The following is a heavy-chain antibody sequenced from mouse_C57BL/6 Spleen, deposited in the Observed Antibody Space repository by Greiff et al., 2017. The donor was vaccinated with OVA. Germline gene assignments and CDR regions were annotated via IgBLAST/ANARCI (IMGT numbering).Heavy chain of an antibody. V-gene: IGHV5-17*01. CDR3: ARDLEGYFDV. CDR2: ISSGSSTI. J-gene: IGHJ1*03. Sequence: VQLKESGGGLVKPGGSLKLSCAASGFTFSDYGMHWVRQAPEKGLEWVAYISSGSSTIYYADTVKGRFTISRDNAKNTLFLQMTSLRSEDTAMYYCARDLEGYFDVWGTGTTVTVSS. CDR1: GFTFSDYG.